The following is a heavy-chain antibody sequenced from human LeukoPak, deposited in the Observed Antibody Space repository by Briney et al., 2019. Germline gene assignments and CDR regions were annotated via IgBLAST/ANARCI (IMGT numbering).Heavy chain of an antibody. CDR2: ISGSGGST. D-gene: IGHD6-19*01. Sequence: ETLSLTCTVSGGSINNYYWSWIRQPPGKGLEWVSTISGSGGSTYSTDSVKGRFTISRDNSKNTLYLQMNSLRAEDTAVYYCAKVARAGSSGWSSYYFDYWGQGTLVTVSS. CDR1: GGSINNYY. V-gene: IGHV3-23*01. J-gene: IGHJ4*02. CDR3: AKVARAGSSGWSSYYFDY.